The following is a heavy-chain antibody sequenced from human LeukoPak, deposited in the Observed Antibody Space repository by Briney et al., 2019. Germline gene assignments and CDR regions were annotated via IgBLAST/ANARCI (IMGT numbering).Heavy chain of an antibody. CDR2: ISSSSSTI. CDR3: ARGEDTAMVSGGYNWFDP. CDR1: GFTFSSYS. V-gene: IGHV3-48*04. D-gene: IGHD5-18*01. Sequence: GGSLRLSCAASGFTFSSYSMNWVRQAPGKGLEWVAYISSSSSTIYYADSVKGRFTISRDNANNSLYLQMNNLRVEDTAIYYCARGEDTAMVSGGYNWFDPWGQGTLVTVSS. J-gene: IGHJ5*02.